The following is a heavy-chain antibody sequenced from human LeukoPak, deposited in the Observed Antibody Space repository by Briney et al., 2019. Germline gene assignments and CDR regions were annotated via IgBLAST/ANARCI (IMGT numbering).Heavy chain of an antibody. CDR3: ARRWNYGRNYYIDV. D-gene: IGHD1-7*01. V-gene: IGHV4-34*01. Sequence: SETLSLTCAVYGGSFSNYYWSWIRQPPGKGVEWLGEINDSGRANYNPSLMSRVTVSVDTSKNQFSLRLTSVTATDTAVYYCARRWNYGRNYYIDVWGKGATVSVSS. CDR2: INDSGRA. CDR1: GGSFSNYY. J-gene: IGHJ6*03.